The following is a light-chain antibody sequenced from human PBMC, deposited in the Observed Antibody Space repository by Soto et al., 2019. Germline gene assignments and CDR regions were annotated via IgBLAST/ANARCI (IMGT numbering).Light chain of an antibody. V-gene: IGKV3-20*01. CDR2: GAS. CDR3: QQYRA. Sequence: EIVLTQSPGTLSLSPGERATLSCRASQSVSSSYLAWYQQKPGQAPRLLIYGASSRATGIPDRFSGSGSGTGVTVYLSIFEPQDFEVYYCQQYRAFGQRTKVEIK. CDR1: QSVSSSY. J-gene: IGKJ1*01.